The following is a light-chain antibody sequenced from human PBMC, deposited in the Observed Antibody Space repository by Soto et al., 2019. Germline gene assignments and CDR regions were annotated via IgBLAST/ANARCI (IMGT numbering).Light chain of an antibody. V-gene: IGKV1-39*01. J-gene: IGKJ1*01. CDR2: ATS. Sequence: QMTQSPSSLSASVGDRVTITCRASQSIATFLNWYQQKLGKAPKLLIYATSNLQSGVPSRFSGSGSGTDFTLTISSLQPEDFGSYYCQQSSVCPQTFGQGTKVEIK. CDR3: QQSSVCPQT. CDR1: QSIATF.